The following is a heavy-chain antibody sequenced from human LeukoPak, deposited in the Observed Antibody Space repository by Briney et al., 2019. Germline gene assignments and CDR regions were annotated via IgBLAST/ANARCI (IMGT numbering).Heavy chain of an antibody. Sequence: SVKVSCXASGGTFSSYAISWVRQASGQGLEWMGRIIPIFGTANYAQKFQGRVTITTDESTSTAYMELSSLRSEDTAVYYCARGTHGGTYDAFDIWGQGTMVTVSS. CDR2: IIPIFGTA. J-gene: IGHJ3*02. D-gene: IGHD4-23*01. CDR3: ARGTHGGTYDAFDI. V-gene: IGHV1-69*05. CDR1: GGTFSSYA.